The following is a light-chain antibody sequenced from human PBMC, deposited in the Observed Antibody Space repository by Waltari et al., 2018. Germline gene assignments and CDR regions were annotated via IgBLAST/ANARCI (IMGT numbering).Light chain of an antibody. J-gene: IGKJ4*01. CDR2: AAS. CDR1: QDIDRY. CDR3: QQNYRTTT. Sequence: DVQVTQSPSSLSASVGDSVTITCRTSQDIDRYLIWYQQKPGNAPKLLIYAASYLQSGVPSRFSVSGSGTDFSLTISSLQHEDFAVYYCQQNYRTTTFGGGTKVEVK. V-gene: IGKV1-39*01.